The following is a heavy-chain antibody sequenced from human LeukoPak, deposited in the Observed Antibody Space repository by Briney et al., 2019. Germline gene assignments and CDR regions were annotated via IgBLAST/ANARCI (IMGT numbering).Heavy chain of an antibody. D-gene: IGHD6-6*01. Sequence: SVKVSCKASGGTFSSYAISWVRQAPGQGLEWMGRIIPILGIANYAQKFQGRVTISTDESTSTAYMELSSLRSEDTAVYYCARDSRSSSSAYYFDYWGQGTLVTVSS. CDR2: IIPILGIA. J-gene: IGHJ4*02. CDR3: ARDSRSSSSAYYFDY. V-gene: IGHV1-69*04. CDR1: GGTFSSYA.